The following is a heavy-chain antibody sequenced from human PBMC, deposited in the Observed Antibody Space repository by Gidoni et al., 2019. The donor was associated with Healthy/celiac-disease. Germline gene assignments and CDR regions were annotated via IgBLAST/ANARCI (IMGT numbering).Heavy chain of an antibody. Sequence: EVQLVESGGGLVQPGGSLRLSFAASGFTVSTNYMNWVRQAPGKGLEWVSVIYTGGSTYYADSVKGRFTMSSDISKNTVYLQMNSLRPEDTAVYYCAVRAAVTGPAVDYWGQGTLVTVSS. CDR2: IYTGGST. D-gene: IGHD6-13*01. CDR3: AVRAAVTGPAVDY. V-gene: IGHV3-66*02. J-gene: IGHJ4*02. CDR1: GFTVSTNY.